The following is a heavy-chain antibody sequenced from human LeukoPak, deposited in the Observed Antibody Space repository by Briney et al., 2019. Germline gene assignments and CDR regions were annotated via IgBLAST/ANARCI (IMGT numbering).Heavy chain of an antibody. CDR2: INPNSGGT. CDR3: ATEIQFLSGWYGTFDY. CDR1: GYTFTGYY. Sequence: ASVKVSCKASGYTFTGYYMHWVRQAPGQGLEWMGWINPNSGGTNYAQKFQGRVTMTRDTSISTAYMELSRLRSDDTAVYYCATEIQFLSGWYGTFDYWGQGTLVTVSS. D-gene: IGHD6-19*01. V-gene: IGHV1-2*02. J-gene: IGHJ4*02.